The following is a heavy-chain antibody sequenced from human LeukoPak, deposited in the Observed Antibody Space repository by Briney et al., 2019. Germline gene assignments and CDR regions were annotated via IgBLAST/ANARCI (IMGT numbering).Heavy chain of an antibody. CDR2: IYYSGST. V-gene: IGHV4-39*01. Sequence: SETLSLTCIVSGGSISSSSYYWGWIRQPPGKGLEWIGSIYYSGSTYYNPSLKSRVTISVDTSKNQFSLKLSSVTAADTAVYYCARYSGKDYYMDVWGKGTTVTVSS. J-gene: IGHJ6*03. CDR1: GGSISSSSYY. D-gene: IGHD1-26*01. CDR3: ARYSGKDYYMDV.